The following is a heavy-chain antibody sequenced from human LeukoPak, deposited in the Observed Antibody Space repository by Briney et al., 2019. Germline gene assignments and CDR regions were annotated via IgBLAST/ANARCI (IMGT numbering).Heavy chain of an antibody. Sequence: PGGSLRLSCAASGFTFSSYSMNRVRQAPGKGLEWVSSISSSSSYIYYADSVKGRFTISRDNAKNSLYLQMNSLRAEDTALCYCARALGYGDERHLDYWGQGTLVTVSS. V-gene: IGHV3-21*04. CDR3: ARALGYGDERHLDY. J-gene: IGHJ4*02. CDR1: GFTFSSYS. CDR2: ISSSSSYI. D-gene: IGHD4-17*01.